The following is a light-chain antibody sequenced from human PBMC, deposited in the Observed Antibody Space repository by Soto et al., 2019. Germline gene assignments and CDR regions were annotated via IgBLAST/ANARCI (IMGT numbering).Light chain of an antibody. CDR3: SSHGGSNNPYV. CDR1: SSDIGGYNF. CDR2: DFT. V-gene: IGLV2-8*01. J-gene: IGLJ1*01. Sequence: QSALTQPPSASGSPGQSVAISCTGTSSDIGGYNFVSWYQHHPGKAPKLLIYDFTKRPSGVPDRFSGSKSGNTATQIVSGLQAEDEADYFCSSHGGSNNPYVFGPGTQLTVL.